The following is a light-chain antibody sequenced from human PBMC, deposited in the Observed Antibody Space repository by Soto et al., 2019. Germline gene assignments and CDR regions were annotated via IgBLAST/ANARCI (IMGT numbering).Light chain of an antibody. CDR1: QSVLSSSHNKKY. V-gene: IGKV4-1*01. CDR2: WAS. J-gene: IGKJ1*01. Sequence: DSVMTQSPDSLAVSLGERATINCKSSQSVLSSSHNKKYLAWYQQKPGQHPKLPIYWASTRESVVPDRFSGSGSGTAFTLPISSLQAEDVAVYYCQQYYSTPQTFGQRTKVEI. CDR3: QQYYSTPQT.